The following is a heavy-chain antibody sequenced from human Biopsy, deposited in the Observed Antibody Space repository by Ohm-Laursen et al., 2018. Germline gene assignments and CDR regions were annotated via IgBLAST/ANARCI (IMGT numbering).Heavy chain of an antibody. V-gene: IGHV4-31*03. CDR3: TRGGGGKIYGL. Sequence: PSQTLSLTCTVSGVSINTGGYYWTWIRQHPGTGLEWIGYIHYSGNTLYNPSLKSRLTISVDTSRNQFSLKLTSVTAAGTALYHCTRGGGGKIYGLWGQGTLVTVSS. D-gene: IGHD3-16*01. CDR2: IHYSGNT. J-gene: IGHJ4*02. CDR1: GVSINTGGYY.